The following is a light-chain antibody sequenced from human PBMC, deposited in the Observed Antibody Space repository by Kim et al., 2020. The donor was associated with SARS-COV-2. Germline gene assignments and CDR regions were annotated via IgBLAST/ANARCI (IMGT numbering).Light chain of an antibody. V-gene: IGLV2-11*01. Sequence: QSALTQPRSVSGSPGQSVTISCTGTSSDVGLYNYVSWYQQHPGKAPKLMIYDVTERPSGVPDRFSASKSGNTASLTISRLQAEDEADYYCCSYAGSPPYVFGSGTKVTVL. CDR3: CSYAGSPPYV. CDR2: DVT. CDR1: SSDVGLYNY. J-gene: IGLJ1*01.